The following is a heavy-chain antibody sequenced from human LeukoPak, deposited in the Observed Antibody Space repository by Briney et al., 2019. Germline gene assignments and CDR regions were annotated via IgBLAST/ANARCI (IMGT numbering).Heavy chain of an antibody. Sequence: ASVKVSCKASGGTFSSYAISWVRQAPGQGLEWMGGIIPIFGTANYAQKFQGRVTITTDESTSTAYMELSSLRSEDTAVYYCARAQYYYGSGSPGYFDYWGQGTLVTVSS. D-gene: IGHD3-10*01. V-gene: IGHV1-69*05. J-gene: IGHJ4*02. CDR3: ARAQYYYGSGSPGYFDY. CDR1: GGTFSSYA. CDR2: IIPIFGTA.